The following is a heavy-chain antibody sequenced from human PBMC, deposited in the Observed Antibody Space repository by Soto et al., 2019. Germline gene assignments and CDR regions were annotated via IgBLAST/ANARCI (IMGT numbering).Heavy chain of an antibody. Sequence: QVQLVQSGAEVKKPGASVKVSCKASGYSFTSYCITWVRQDPGQGLEWMGWINSYNGNTNYAQKLQGRVTMTTDTSTSTAYMELRSLRSDDTAVYYCAREPAAGDWFDPWGQGTLVTVSS. CDR2: INSYNGNT. V-gene: IGHV1-18*01. J-gene: IGHJ5*02. CDR1: GYSFTSYC. D-gene: IGHD6-13*01. CDR3: AREPAAGDWFDP.